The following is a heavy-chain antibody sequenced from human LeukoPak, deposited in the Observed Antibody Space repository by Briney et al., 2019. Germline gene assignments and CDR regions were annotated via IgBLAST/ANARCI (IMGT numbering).Heavy chain of an antibody. J-gene: IGHJ5*02. V-gene: IGHV3-30-3*01. CDR2: ISYDGSNK. CDR1: GFTFSSYA. D-gene: IGHD3-3*01. Sequence: GGSLRLSCAASGFTFSSYAMHWVRQAPGKGLEWVAVISYDGSNKYYADSVKGRFTISRDNAKNSLYLQMNSLRAEDTAVYYCARVAGTDFWSESNWFDPWGQGTLVTVSS. CDR3: ARVAGTDFWSESNWFDP.